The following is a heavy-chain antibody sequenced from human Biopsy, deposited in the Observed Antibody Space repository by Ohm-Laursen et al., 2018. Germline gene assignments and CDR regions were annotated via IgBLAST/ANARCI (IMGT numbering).Heavy chain of an antibody. Sequence: TLSLTCIVSGGYISHYYWTWIRQPAGQGLEWIGRIYITGETDYNPSLKSRVTMSVDSSKKQFSLKLKSVTAADTAIYYCARAPPLIRGVVESWFDPWGQGTLVTVSS. V-gene: IGHV4-4*07. CDR1: GGYISHYY. J-gene: IGHJ5*02. CDR2: IYITGET. CDR3: ARAPPLIRGVVESWFDP. D-gene: IGHD3-10*01.